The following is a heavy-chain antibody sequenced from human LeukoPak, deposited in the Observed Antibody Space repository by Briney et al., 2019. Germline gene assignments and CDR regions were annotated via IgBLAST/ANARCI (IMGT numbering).Heavy chain of an antibody. CDR1: GYTFTGYY. CDR3: ARESERAYFDY. CDR2: INPSGGST. V-gene: IGHV1-46*01. J-gene: IGHJ4*02. Sequence: GASVKVSCKASGYTFTGYYMHWVRQAPGQGLEWMGIINPSGGSTSYAQKFQGRVTMTRDTSTSTVYMELSSLRSEDTAVYYCARESERAYFDYWGQGTLVTVSS.